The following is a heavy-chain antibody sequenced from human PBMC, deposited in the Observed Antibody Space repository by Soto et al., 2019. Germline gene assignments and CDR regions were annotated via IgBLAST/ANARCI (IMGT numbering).Heavy chain of an antibody. CDR3: ARENGQVLYYFDY. D-gene: IGHD1-1*01. J-gene: IGHJ4*02. CDR1: GGSISSYD. CDR2: IYYSGST. Sequence: SETLSLTCTVSGGSISSYDWSWIRQPPGKGLEWIGYIYYSGSTNYNPSLKSRVTISVDTSKNQFSLKLSSVTAADTAVYYCARENGQVLYYFDYWGQGTLVTVSS. V-gene: IGHV4-59*01.